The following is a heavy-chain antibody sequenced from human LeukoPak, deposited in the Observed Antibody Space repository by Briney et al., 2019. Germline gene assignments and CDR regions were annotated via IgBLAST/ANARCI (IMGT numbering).Heavy chain of an antibody. Sequence: GGSLRLSCAASGFTFSSYGMSWVRQAPGKGLEWISGISGSGYNTYYADSVKGRFTISRDNSKNTLYLQMNSLRAEDTAVYYCAGYCSTTTCYSSPNWLDPWGQGTLVTVSS. D-gene: IGHD2-2*01. V-gene: IGHV3-23*01. CDR3: AGYCSTTTCYSSPNWLDP. CDR1: GFTFSSYG. J-gene: IGHJ5*02. CDR2: ISGSGYNT.